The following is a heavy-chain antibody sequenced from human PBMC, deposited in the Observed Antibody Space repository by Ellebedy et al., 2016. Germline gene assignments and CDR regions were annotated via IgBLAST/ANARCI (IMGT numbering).Heavy chain of an antibody. Sequence: ASVKVSCXASGYTFTGYYMHWVRQAPGQGLEWMGWINPNSGGTNYAQKFQGRVTMTRDTSISTAYMELSRLRSDDTAVYYCARELGVYATHVHTFDYWGQGTLVTVSS. J-gene: IGHJ4*02. V-gene: IGHV1-2*02. CDR1: GYTFTGYY. CDR3: ARELGVYATHVHTFDY. D-gene: IGHD2-8*01. CDR2: INPNSGGT.